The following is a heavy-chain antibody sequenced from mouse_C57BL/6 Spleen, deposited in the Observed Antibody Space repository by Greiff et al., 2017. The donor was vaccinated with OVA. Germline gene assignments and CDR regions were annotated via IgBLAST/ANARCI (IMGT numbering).Heavy chain of an antibody. CDR2: ISYSGST. Sequence: EVQLQESGPGMVKPSQSLSLTCTVTGYSITSGYDWHWIRHFPGNKLEWMGYISYSGSTNYNPSLKSRISITHDTSKNHFFLKLNSVTTEDTATYYCARDDGYHFDYWGQGTTLTVSS. CDR1: GYSITSGYD. D-gene: IGHD2-3*01. CDR3: ARDDGYHFDY. J-gene: IGHJ2*01. V-gene: IGHV3-1*01.